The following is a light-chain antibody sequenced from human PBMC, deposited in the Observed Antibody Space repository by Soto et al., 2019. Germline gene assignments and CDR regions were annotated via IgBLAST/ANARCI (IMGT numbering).Light chain of an antibody. CDR3: QQYCSSPTWT. Sequence: ESVLTQSPGTLSLSPGERATLSCRASQSVSSNYLAWYQQKPGQAPRLLIYGASTRATGIPDRFSGSGSGSDFTLTISRLEPEDAAVYYGQQYCSSPTWTVGQGTNVESK. CDR2: GAS. CDR1: QSVSSNY. V-gene: IGKV3-20*01. J-gene: IGKJ1*01.